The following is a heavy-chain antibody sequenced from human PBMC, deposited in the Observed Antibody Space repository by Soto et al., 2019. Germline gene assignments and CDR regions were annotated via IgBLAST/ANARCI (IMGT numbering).Heavy chain of an antibody. Sequence: GGSLRLSCAASGFTFSSYSMNWDRQAPGKGLEWVSSISSSSSYIYYADSVKGRFTISRDNAKNSLYLQMNSLRAEDTAVYYCARDVDSSGWYGNWFDPWGQGTLVTVSS. V-gene: IGHV3-21*01. D-gene: IGHD6-19*01. CDR1: GFTFSSYS. CDR2: ISSSSSYI. J-gene: IGHJ5*02. CDR3: ARDVDSSGWYGNWFDP.